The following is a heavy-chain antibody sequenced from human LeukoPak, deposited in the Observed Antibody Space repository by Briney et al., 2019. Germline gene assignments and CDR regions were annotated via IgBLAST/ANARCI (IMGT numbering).Heavy chain of an antibody. V-gene: IGHV1-18*01. D-gene: IGHD3-10*01. J-gene: IGHJ4*02. CDR2: ISAYNGNT. Sequence: ASVKVSCKASGYTFTSYGISWVRQAPGQGLEWMGWISAYNGNTNYAQKLQGRVTMTTDTSTSTAYMELSSLRSEDTAVYYCARGNYGSGSYYNGGFDYWGQGTLVTVSS. CDR1: GYTFTSYG. CDR3: ARGNYGSGSYYNGGFDY.